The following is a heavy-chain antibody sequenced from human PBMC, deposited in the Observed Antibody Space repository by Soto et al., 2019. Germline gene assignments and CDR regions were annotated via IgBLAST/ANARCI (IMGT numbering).Heavy chain of an antibody. V-gene: IGHV3-73*01. CDR2: IRSKANSYAT. Sequence: EVQLVESGGGLVQPGGSLKLSCAASGFTFSGSAMHWVRQASGKGLEWVGRIRSKANSYATAYAASVKGRLTISRDDSKNTANLQMSSLKTADTAVYYCTRRATIPYYFDYWGQGTLVTFSS. CDR3: TRRATIPYYFDY. J-gene: IGHJ4*02. CDR1: GFTFSGSA. D-gene: IGHD3-10*01.